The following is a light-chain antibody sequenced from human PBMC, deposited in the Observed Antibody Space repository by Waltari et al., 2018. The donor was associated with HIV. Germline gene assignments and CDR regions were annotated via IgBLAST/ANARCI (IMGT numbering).Light chain of an antibody. V-gene: IGKV3-15*01. CDR2: GAS. Sequence: KVMTQSPATLSVSPGEGATLSCRASQSVSTNVAWYQQRPGQAPRLLIYGASTRATDSPARFSGSGSETEFTLTISSLQSEDFAVYYCQQYNSWPPFTFGPGTKVEIK. CDR3: QQYNSWPPFT. CDR1: QSVSTN. J-gene: IGKJ3*01.